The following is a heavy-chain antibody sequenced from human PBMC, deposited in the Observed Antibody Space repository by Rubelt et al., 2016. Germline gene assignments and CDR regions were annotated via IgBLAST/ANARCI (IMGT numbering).Heavy chain of an antibody. Sequence: QLQLQESGPGLVGPSETLSLTCIVSGASISNDYSFWGWIRQPPGKGLEYIGNIYYGGSTDYKPSLKSRITVYLATSKNQFSLRLTSVTAADTAVYYWARQGLLEYSSSPDGIDYWGQGTLVTVSS. V-gene: IGHV4-39*01. D-gene: IGHD6-13*01. CDR1: GASISNDYSF. CDR2: IYYGGST. J-gene: IGHJ4*02. CDR3: ARQGLLEYSSSPDGIDY.